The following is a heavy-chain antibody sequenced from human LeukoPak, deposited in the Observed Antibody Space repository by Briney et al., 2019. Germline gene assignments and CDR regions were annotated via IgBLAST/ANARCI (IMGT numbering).Heavy chain of an antibody. V-gene: IGHV6-1*01. D-gene: IGHD2-2*01. Sequence: SQTLSLTCAISGDSVSSDSFAWNWITQSPSRGLDWLGRTYFRSKWYNDYAVSVKSRITINPGTSKNQFSLQLNSVTPEETAVYYCARALGYCSSTSCYFVDYWGQGTLVTVSS. CDR3: ARALGYCSSTSCYFVDY. CDR1: GDSVSSDSFA. CDR2: TYFRSKWYN. J-gene: IGHJ4*02.